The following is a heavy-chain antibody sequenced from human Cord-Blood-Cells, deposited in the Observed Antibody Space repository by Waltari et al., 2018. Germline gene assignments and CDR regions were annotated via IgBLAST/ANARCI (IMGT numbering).Heavy chain of an antibody. Sequence: QLQLQELGPGLVKPSETLSLTCTVSGASLSSSSYYWGWIRQPPGKGLEWIGSIYYSGSTSYNPSLKSRVTISVDTSKNQFSLKLSSVTAADTAVYYCARRVRHIAAIDYWGQGTLVTVSS. V-gene: IGHV4-39*01. CDR2: IYYSGST. J-gene: IGHJ4*02. D-gene: IGHD6-6*01. CDR3: ARRVRHIAAIDY. CDR1: GASLSSSSYY.